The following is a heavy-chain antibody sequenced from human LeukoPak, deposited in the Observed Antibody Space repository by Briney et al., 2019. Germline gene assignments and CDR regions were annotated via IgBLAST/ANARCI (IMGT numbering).Heavy chain of an antibody. CDR3: AREEGEYYFDY. D-gene: IGHD6-6*01. V-gene: IGHV3-30*04. CDR1: GFTFSRYT. Sequence: GGSLRLSCAASGFTFSRYTLHWVRQAPGKGLEWVAVISYDGSNEYYADSVKGRFTISGDNSKDTLDLQMNSLRTEDTAVYYCAREEGEYYFDYWGQGTLVTVSS. J-gene: IGHJ4*02. CDR2: ISYDGSNE.